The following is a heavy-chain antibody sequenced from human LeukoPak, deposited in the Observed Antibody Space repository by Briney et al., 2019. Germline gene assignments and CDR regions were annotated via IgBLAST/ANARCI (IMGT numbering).Heavy chain of an antibody. Sequence: GGSLRLSCAASGFTFSSYSMNWVRQAPGKGLEWVSSISSSSYIYYADSVKGRFTISRDNAKNSLYLRMNSLRAEDTAVYYCASRVSAGAYSGYVLDYWGQGTLVTVSS. CDR1: GFTFSSYS. CDR2: ISSSSYI. CDR3: ASRVSAGAYSGYVLDY. D-gene: IGHD5-12*01. J-gene: IGHJ4*02. V-gene: IGHV3-21*01.